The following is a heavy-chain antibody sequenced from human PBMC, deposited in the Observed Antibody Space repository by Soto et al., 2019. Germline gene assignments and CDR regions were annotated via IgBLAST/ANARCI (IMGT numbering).Heavy chain of an antibody. D-gene: IGHD3-22*01. CDR2: INSDGSST. Sequence: GGSLRLSSAASGFNFSSYWMHWVRQAPGKGLVWVSRINSDGSSTSYADSVKGRFTISRDNAKNTLYLQMNSLRAEDTAVYYCAIRASYYDSSGYFDYWGQGTLVTVSS. CDR1: GFNFSSYW. V-gene: IGHV3-74*01. J-gene: IGHJ4*02. CDR3: AIRASYYDSSGYFDY.